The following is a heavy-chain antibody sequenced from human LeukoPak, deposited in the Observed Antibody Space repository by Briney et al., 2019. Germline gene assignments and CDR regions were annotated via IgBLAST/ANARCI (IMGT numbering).Heavy chain of an antibody. CDR2: ISSSSSYI. Sequence: GGSLRLSCAASGFTFSSYWMSWVRQAPGKGLEWVSSISSSSSYIYYADSVKGRFTISRDNAKNSLYLQMNSLRAEDTAVYYCARDQGYYDILTGYQPYYFDYWGQGTLVTVSS. D-gene: IGHD3-9*01. CDR3: ARDQGYYDILTGYQPYYFDY. J-gene: IGHJ4*02. CDR1: GFTFSSYW. V-gene: IGHV3-21*01.